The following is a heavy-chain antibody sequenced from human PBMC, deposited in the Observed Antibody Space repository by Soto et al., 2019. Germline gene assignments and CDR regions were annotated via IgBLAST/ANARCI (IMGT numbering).Heavy chain of an antibody. CDR2: IYWDDGK. CDR1: GFSLSTSGVA. V-gene: IGHV2-5*02. D-gene: IGHD2-15*01. J-gene: IGHJ5*02. CDR3: AHSRRYCSGGSCYSIWFDP. Sequence: SGPTLVNPTQTLTLTCTFSGFSLSTSGVAVGWIRQPPGQALERLALIYWDDGKRYTPPLKSRLTITKDTSKNQVVLTMTNMDPVDTGTYYCAHSRRYCSGGSCYSIWFDPWGQGTLVTVSS.